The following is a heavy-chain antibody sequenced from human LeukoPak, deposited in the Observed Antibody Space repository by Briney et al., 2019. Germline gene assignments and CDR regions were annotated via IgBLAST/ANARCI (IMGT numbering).Heavy chain of an antibody. CDR1: GFTFSSYG. D-gene: IGHD2-21*02. V-gene: IGHV3-30*03. J-gene: IGHJ4*02. CDR2: ISYDGSNK. CDR3: ATSLDCGGDCYLYDY. Sequence: GGSLRLSCAASGFTFSSYGMHWVRQAPGKGLEWVAVISYDGSNKYYADSVKGRFTISRDNSKNTLYLQMNSLRAEDTAVYYCATSLDCGGDCYLYDYWGQGTLVTVSS.